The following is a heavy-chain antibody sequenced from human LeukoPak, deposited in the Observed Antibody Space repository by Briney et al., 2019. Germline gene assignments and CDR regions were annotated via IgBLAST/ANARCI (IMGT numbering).Heavy chain of an antibody. CDR1: GFTFSSYG. CDR2: ISYDGSNK. CDR3: AKDLSSRWRVYAGDY. Sequence: GGSLRLSCAASGFTFSSYGMHWVRQAPGKGLEWVAVISYDGSNKYYADSVKGRFTSSRDNSKNTLYLQMNSLRAEDTAVYYCAKDLSSRWRVYAGDYWGQGTLVTVSS. J-gene: IGHJ4*02. V-gene: IGHV3-30*18. D-gene: IGHD2-8*01.